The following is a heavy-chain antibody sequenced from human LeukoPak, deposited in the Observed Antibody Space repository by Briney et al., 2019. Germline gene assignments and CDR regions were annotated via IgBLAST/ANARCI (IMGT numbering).Heavy chain of an antibody. V-gene: IGHV4-39*02. D-gene: IGHD5-18*01. CDR1: GGFISSSSYY. Sequence: SETLSLTCTVSGGFISSSSYYWGWIRQPPGKGLERIGDIYYSGRTYYNPSLRSRVSISLDTSMNHFSLTLSSVTAADTAVYYCARDRSLDTAMVEHYFDYWGQGTLVTVSS. CDR3: ARDRSLDTAMVEHYFDY. J-gene: IGHJ4*02. CDR2: IYYSGRT.